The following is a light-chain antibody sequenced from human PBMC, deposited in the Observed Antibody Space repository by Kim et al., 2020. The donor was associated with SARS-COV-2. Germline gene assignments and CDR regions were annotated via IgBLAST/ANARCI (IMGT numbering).Light chain of an antibody. J-gene: IGKJ2*03. CDR1: QSVSSSY. CDR3: QQYGSSRGS. V-gene: IGKV3-20*01. CDR2: GAS. Sequence: LSPGEIATLSCRASQSVSSSYLAGYQQKPGQAPRLLIYGASSRATGIPDRFSGSGSGTDFTLTISRLEPEDFAVYYCQQYGSSRGSFGQGTKLEI.